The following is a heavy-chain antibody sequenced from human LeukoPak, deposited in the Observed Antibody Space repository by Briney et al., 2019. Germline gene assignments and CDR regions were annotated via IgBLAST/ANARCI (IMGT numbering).Heavy chain of an antibody. V-gene: IGHV1-69*04. Sequence: SVKVSCKASGYTFTSYYMHWVRQAPGQGLEWMGRIIPILGIANYAQKFQGRVTITADKSTSTAYMELSSLRSEDTAVYYCARARSRDGYNPLLGYWGQGTLVTVSS. J-gene: IGHJ4*02. D-gene: IGHD5-24*01. CDR3: ARARSRDGYNPLLGY. CDR1: GYTFTSYY. CDR2: IIPILGIA.